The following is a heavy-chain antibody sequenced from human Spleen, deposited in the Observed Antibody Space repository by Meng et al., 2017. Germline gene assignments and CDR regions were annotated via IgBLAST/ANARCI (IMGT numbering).Heavy chain of an antibody. CDR3: ARGNGWELLGAFDI. J-gene: IGHJ3*02. CDR2: ISISGETT. V-gene: IGHV3-23*01. D-gene: IGHD1-26*01. Sequence: GESLKISCAVSGFTFSTSAMSWVRQAPGKGLEWVSSISISGETTTYADSVKGRFTVSRDNSKSTLHLQMNSLRAEDTALYYCARGNGWELLGAFDIWGQGTMVTVSS. CDR1: GFTFSTSA.